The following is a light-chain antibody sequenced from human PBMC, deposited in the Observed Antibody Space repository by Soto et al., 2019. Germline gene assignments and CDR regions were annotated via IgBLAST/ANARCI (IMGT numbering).Light chain of an antibody. Sequence: DIVMTQSPDSLAVSLGERATINCKSSQSVLYSSNNKNYLAWYQQKPGQPPKLLIYWASTRESGVPDRFSGSGSGTDITLTISSLQAEDVAVYYCQQYYSTPPTFGHGTKVEIK. CDR2: WAS. J-gene: IGKJ1*01. CDR3: QQYYSTPPT. V-gene: IGKV4-1*01. CDR1: QSVLYSSNNKNY.